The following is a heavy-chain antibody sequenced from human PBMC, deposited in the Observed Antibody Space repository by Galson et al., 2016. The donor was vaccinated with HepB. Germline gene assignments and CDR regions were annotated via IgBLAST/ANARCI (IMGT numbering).Heavy chain of an antibody. D-gene: IGHD3-16*01. CDR1: GDSVSSNGAA. Sequence: CAISGDSVSSNGAAWNWIRQSPARGLEWLGRTYYRSQWHNEFALSVRSRITINPDTSKNQFSLQLDSVAPEDTAVYYCAGDLGGYFDSWGQGTLVTVSS. V-gene: IGHV6-1*01. CDR2: TYYRSQWHN. J-gene: IGHJ4*02. CDR3: AGDLGGYFDS.